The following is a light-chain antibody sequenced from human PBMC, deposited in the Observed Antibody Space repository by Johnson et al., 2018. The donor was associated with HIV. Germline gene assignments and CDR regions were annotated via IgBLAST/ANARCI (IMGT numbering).Light chain of an antibody. CDR1: SSNIGNNY. CDR2: DNN. Sequence: HSVLTQPPSVSAAPGQNVTISCSGSSSNIGNNYVSWYQHLPGTAPKLLIYDNNKRPSGIPDRFSGSKSGTSATLGITGLQTGAEADYYCGNWDSRLSAGRYVFGTGTKVTVL. CDR3: GNWDSRLSAGRYV. J-gene: IGLJ1*01. V-gene: IGLV1-51*01.